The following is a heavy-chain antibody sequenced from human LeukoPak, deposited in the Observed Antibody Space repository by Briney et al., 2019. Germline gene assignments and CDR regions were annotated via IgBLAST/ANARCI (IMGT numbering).Heavy chain of an antibody. CDR3: ARNLGYCSGGSCFPFDY. D-gene: IGHD2-15*01. J-gene: IGHJ4*02. V-gene: IGHV3-7*01. Sequence: PGGSLRLSRTASGFTLSSNWMSWVRQAPGKGLEWVANIRQDGSEKYYVDSVKGRFTISRDNAKNSLYLQMNSLRAEDTAVYYCARNLGYCSGGSCFPFDYWGQGTLVTVSS. CDR1: GFTLSSNW. CDR2: IRQDGSEK.